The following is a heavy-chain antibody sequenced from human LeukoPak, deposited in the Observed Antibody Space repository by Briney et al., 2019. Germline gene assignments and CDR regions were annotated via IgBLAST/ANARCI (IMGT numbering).Heavy chain of an antibody. CDR2: IFYSGST. V-gene: IGHV4-39*07. Sequence: SETLSLTCTVSGGSISSSDYYWGWIRQPPGKGLEWIGTIFYSGSTYYNPSLKSRVTISVDTSRNQFSLKLSSVTAADTAVYYCARDHTMVRGVISDAFDIWGQGTMVTVSS. CDR1: GGSISSSDYY. CDR3: ARDHTMVRGVISDAFDI. J-gene: IGHJ3*02. D-gene: IGHD3-10*01.